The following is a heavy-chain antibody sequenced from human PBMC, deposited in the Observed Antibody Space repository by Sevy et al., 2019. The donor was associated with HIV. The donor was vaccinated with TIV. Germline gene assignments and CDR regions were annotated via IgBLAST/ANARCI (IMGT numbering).Heavy chain of an antibody. CDR3: AKAQGEWGTPFALDV. J-gene: IGHJ6*02. CDR2: ITAPGGRA. D-gene: IGHD3-16*01. CDR1: GFSINNYA. V-gene: IGHV3-23*01. Sequence: GGSLRLSCAASGFSINNYAMTWVRQAPGKGLEWVSNITAPGGRAYLADSVKGRFTISSDTSVNKVFLQMDSLRVEDTAIYYCAKAQGEWGTPFALDVWGQGTTVTDSS.